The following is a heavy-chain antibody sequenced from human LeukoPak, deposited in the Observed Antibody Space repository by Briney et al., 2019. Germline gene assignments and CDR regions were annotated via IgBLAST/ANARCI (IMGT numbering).Heavy chain of an antibody. CDR1: GGSISSGGDY. J-gene: IGHJ4*02. Sequence: SETLSLTCTVSGGSISSGGDYWSWIRQHPGKGLEWIGYIYYSGSTYYNPSLKSRFTISVDTSKNQFSLELSSVTAADTAVYYCARHLRAVAGGRYFDYWGQGTQVTVSS. CDR3: ARHLRAVAGGRYFDY. D-gene: IGHD6-19*01. V-gene: IGHV4-31*03. CDR2: IYYSGST.